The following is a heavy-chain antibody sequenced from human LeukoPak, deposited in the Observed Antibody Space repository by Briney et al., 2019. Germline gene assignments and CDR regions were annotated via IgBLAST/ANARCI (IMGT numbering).Heavy chain of an antibody. V-gene: IGHV3-23*01. CDR3: AKDLYDSSGSRYDY. D-gene: IGHD3-22*01. CDR2: MSESGSST. CDR1: GFTFSNYA. Sequence: GGSLRLSCAASGFTFSNYAMSWVRQAPGKGLEWVAAMSESGSSTWYADSVRGRLTISRDNSKNTLFLQMNSLRAEDTAVYYCAKDLYDSSGSRYDYWGQGTLVTVSS. J-gene: IGHJ4*02.